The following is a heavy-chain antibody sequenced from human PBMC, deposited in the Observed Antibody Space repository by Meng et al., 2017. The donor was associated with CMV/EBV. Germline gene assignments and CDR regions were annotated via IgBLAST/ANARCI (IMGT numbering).Heavy chain of an antibody. J-gene: IGHJ4*02. Sequence: SQTPSLTCAISGDSVSSHSAAWNWIRQSPSRVLEGLGKTYYRSKWYNDYAVSVKSRITINPDTSKNQFSLQLNSVTPEDTAVYYCARDSEQLVSFDYWGQGTLVTVSS. CDR1: GDSVSSHSAA. V-gene: IGHV6-1*01. CDR3: ARDSEQLVSFDY. CDR2: TYYRSKWYN. D-gene: IGHD6-6*01.